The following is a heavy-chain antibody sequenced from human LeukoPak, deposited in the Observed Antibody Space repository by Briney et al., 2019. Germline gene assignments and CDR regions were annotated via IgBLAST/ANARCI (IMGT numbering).Heavy chain of an antibody. V-gene: IGHV3-30-3*01. CDR2: ISYDGSNK. D-gene: IGHD3/OR15-3a*01. CDR1: GFTFSSYA. CDR3: AAFGLGY. J-gene: IGHJ4*02. Sequence: GGSLRLSCAASGFTFSSYAMHWVRQAPGKGLEWVAVISYDGSNKYYADSVKGRFTISRDNSKNTLYLQMNSLRAGDTAVYYSAAFGLGYWGQGNLVTVSS.